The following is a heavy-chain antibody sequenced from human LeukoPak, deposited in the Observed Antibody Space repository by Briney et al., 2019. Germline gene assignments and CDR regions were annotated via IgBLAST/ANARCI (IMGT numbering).Heavy chain of an antibody. D-gene: IGHD6-6*01. J-gene: IGHJ4*02. Sequence: PSEALSLTFSVPRYSISSYYWSSIRQPPGKGLELVGYIYYNRSTYYSPSLKSRVTISVDTSKNQFSLKLSSVTAADTAVYYCARKPTYSSSPHFDYWGQGTLVTVSS. CDR3: ARKPTYSSSPHFDY. CDR2: IYYNRST. CDR1: RYSISSYY. V-gene: IGHV4-59*12.